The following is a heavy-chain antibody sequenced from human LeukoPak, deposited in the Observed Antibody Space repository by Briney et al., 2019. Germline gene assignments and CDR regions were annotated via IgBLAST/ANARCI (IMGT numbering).Heavy chain of an antibody. CDR2: IYYSGST. CDR1: GGSIRGYN. V-gene: IGHV4-59*08. CDR3: ARLPITAGYYGSGSFYYFDY. Sequence: SETLCLTCTVSGGSIRGYNWGWVRQPPGEGLEWVGHIYYSGSTNYNPSLKSRVTISVDTSRNQFSLKLSSVTAADTAVYYGARLPITAGYYGSGSFYYFDYWGQGTLVTVSS. D-gene: IGHD3-10*01. J-gene: IGHJ4*02.